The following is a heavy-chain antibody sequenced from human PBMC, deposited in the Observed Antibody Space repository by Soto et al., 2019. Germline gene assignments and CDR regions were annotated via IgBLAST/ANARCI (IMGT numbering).Heavy chain of an antibody. D-gene: IGHD5-18*01. CDR2: INAGNGNT. CDR1: GYTFTSYA. V-gene: IGHV1-3*01. CDR3: ARDNSGTKDTAMVDFDY. J-gene: IGHJ4*02. Sequence: QVKLVQSGAEVKKPGASVKVSCKASGYTFTSYAMHWVRQAPGQRLEWMGWINAGNGNTKYSQKFQGRVTITRDTSASTAYMELSSLRSEDTAVYYCARDNSGTKDTAMVDFDYWGQGTLVTVSS.